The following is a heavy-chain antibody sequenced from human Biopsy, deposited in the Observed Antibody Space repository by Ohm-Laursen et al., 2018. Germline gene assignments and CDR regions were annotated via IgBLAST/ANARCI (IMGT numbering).Heavy chain of an antibody. J-gene: IGHJ4*02. D-gene: IGHD2-8*01. V-gene: IGHV3-33*06. CDR2: IWFDGSNK. Sequence: SLRLSCTASGFTFTSYAMHWVRQAPGKGLEWVAAIWFDGSNKNYADSVKGRFTISRDNSKNTLYLQMNSLRGEDTAVYYCAKCMTGGSNYYFHHCGQGTLVTVSS. CDR1: GFTFTSYA. CDR3: AKCMTGGSNYYFHH.